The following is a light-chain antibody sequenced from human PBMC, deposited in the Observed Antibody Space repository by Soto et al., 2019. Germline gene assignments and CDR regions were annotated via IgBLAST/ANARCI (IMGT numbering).Light chain of an antibody. V-gene: IGKV3D-15*01. Sequence: VVVTQSPATLSVSPGERATLSCRASQTIRNNYLAWYQQKPGQAPRLLIYGASVRATGIPDRFSGSGSGTEFTLTISSLQSGDLAVYYCQQYSSWYTFGQGTKLEIK. CDR1: QTIRNN. J-gene: IGKJ2*01. CDR3: QQYSSWYT. CDR2: GAS.